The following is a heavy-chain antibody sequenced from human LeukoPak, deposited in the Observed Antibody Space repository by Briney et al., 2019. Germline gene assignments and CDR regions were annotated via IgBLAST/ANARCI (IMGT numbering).Heavy chain of an antibody. V-gene: IGHV1-8*02. CDR2: MNPNSGNT. D-gene: IGHD3-10*01. CDR3: ARERGSGSYEAENWFDP. J-gene: IGHJ5*02. Sequence: VASVKVSCKASGGTFSSYAINWVRQATGQGLEWMGWMNPNSGNTGYAQKFQGRVTMTRDTSTSTVYMELSSLRSEDTAVYYCARERGSGSYEAENWFDPWGQGTLVTVSS. CDR1: GGTFSSYA.